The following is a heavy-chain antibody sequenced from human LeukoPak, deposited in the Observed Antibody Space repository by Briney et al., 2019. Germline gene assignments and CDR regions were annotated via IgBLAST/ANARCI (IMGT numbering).Heavy chain of an antibody. CDR3: ARGRGMTMVSYFDY. CDR1: GYSFTVYQ. V-gene: IGHV1-2*02. CDR2: INPNSGGT. Sequence: ASVKVSCKASGYSFTVYQMHWVRQAPGQGLEWVGWINPNSGGTKYAQNFQGRVTMTRDTSISTAYMELSSLRFDDTAVYYCARGRGMTMVSYFDYWGQRALVTVSS. D-gene: IGHD3-10*01. J-gene: IGHJ4*02.